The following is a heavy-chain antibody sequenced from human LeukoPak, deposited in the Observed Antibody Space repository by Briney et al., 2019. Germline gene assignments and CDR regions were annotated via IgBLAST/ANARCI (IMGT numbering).Heavy chain of an antibody. CDR3: ARDSGTTGEVKFDP. Sequence: SETLSLTCTVSGYSISSGYYWGWIRPPPGKGLEWIGSIYHSGSTYYNPSLKSRVTISVDTSKNQFSLKLSSVTAADTAVYYCARDSGTTGEVKFDPWGQGTLVTVSS. V-gene: IGHV4-38-2*02. J-gene: IGHJ5*02. D-gene: IGHD3-10*01. CDR1: GYSISSGYY. CDR2: IYHSGST.